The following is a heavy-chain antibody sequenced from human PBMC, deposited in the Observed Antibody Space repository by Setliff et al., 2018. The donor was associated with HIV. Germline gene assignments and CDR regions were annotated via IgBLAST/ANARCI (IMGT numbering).Heavy chain of an antibody. V-gene: IGHV5-51*01. CDR3: ARHRYSYETDAFDI. J-gene: IGHJ3*02. CDR2: IYPGDSDT. D-gene: IGHD5-18*01. CDR1: GYIFSNYW. Sequence: GESLKISCKGSGYIFSNYWIGWVRQMPGKGLEWMGVIYPGDSDTRYSPSFQGQVTISADKSISTAYLQWSSLKASDTAMYYCARHRYSYETDAFDIWGQGTMVTVSS.